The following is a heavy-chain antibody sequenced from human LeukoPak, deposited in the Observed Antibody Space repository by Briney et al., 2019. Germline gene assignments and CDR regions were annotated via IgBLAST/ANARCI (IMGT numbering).Heavy chain of an antibody. CDR1: GGSISSYY. V-gene: IGHV4-59*12. D-gene: IGHD6-6*01. CDR2: INYSGST. Sequence: KSSETLSLTCTVSGGSISSYYWSWIRQPPGKGLEWIGYINYSGSTNYNPSLKSRVTISVDTSKNQFSLKLNSVTAADTAVYYCARDPSGYSSSSPWFDPWGQGTLVTVSS. J-gene: IGHJ5*02. CDR3: ARDPSGYSSSSPWFDP.